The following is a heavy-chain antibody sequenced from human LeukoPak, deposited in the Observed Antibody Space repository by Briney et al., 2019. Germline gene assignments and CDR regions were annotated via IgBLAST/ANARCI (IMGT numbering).Heavy chain of an antibody. CDR3: ARGGGDELLESLDY. D-gene: IGHD1-26*01. V-gene: IGHV3-13*01. J-gene: IGHJ4*02. CDR1: GFTLSSYD. Sequence: GGSLRLSCAASGFTLSSYDMHWVRQATGKGLEWVSAIGTAGDTYYPGSVKGRFTISRENAKNSLCLQMNSLRAGDTAVYYCARGGGDELLESLDYWGQGTLVTVSS. CDR2: IGTAGDT.